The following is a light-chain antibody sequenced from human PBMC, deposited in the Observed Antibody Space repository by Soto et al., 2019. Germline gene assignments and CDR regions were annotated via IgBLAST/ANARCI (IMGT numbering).Light chain of an antibody. Sequence: EMVMTQSPATLSVSPGERATLSCRAIQSVRSSLAWYQQKPGQPPRLLIYRASTRATGVPARFSGRWSGTEFTLTISSLQSEDFAVYYCQQYDHWWTFGQGTKVDIK. CDR1: QSVRSS. J-gene: IGKJ1*01. CDR2: RAS. CDR3: QQYDHWWT. V-gene: IGKV3-15*01.